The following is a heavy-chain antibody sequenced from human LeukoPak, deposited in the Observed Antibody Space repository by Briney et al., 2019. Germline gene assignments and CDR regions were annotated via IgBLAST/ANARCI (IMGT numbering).Heavy chain of an antibody. V-gene: IGHV1-24*01. J-gene: IGHJ4*02. CDR3: ARVGAYCSSSSCFDY. D-gene: IGHD2-2*01. CDR2: FDPEDGET. CDR1: GYTLTELS. Sequence: ASVKVSCEVSGYTLTELSMHWVRQAPGKGLEWMGGFDPEDGETIYAQKFQGRVTMTEDTSTDTAYMELSSLRSDDTAVYYCARVGAYCSSSSCFDYWDQGTLVTVSS.